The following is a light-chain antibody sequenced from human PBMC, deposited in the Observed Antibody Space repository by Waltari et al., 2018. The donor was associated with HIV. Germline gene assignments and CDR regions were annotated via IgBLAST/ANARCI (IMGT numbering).Light chain of an antibody. J-gene: IGKJ1*01. V-gene: IGKV3-20*01. Sequence: EIVLTQSPGTLSLSPGERATLSCRAIQRVSSNFLAWYQQKPGQAPRLRIYGASTRATGIPNRFSGSGSGTDFTVTISRLEPEDFAVYYCQQYGSSSWTFGQGTKVEI. CDR1: QRVSSNF. CDR2: GAS. CDR3: QQYGSSSWT.